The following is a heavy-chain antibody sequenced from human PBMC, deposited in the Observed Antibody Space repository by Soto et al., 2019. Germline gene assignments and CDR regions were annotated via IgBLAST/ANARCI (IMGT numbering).Heavy chain of an antibody. J-gene: IGHJ4*02. D-gene: IGHD5-12*01. V-gene: IGHV4-30-4*01. CDR3: AGVKATLYRHYYFDY. Sequence: SETLSLTCSVSGGTINSGDYFWSWIRQPPGKGLEWIGSIFYTGSTYYSPSLKSRASMSMDTSKNQFSLRLRSLTAADTAVYFCAGVKATLYRHYYFDYWGQGTPVTVSS. CDR2: IFYTGST. CDR1: GGTINSGDYF.